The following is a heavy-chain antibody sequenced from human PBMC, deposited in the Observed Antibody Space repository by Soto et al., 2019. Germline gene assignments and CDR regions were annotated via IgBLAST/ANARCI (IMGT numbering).Heavy chain of an antibody. D-gene: IGHD2-15*01. Sequence: PGGSLRLSCVASSGFTFTYYSMSWVRQAPGKGLEWVAHISGRGDTTYYADSVKGRFTISRDNFKSTLYLQMNSLRAEDTAVYFCAKGDCSGGSCYFSAFDIWGQGTMVTVSS. V-gene: IGHV3-23*01. CDR2: ISGRGDTT. CDR1: GFTFTYYS. J-gene: IGHJ3*02. CDR3: AKGDCSGGSCYFSAFDI.